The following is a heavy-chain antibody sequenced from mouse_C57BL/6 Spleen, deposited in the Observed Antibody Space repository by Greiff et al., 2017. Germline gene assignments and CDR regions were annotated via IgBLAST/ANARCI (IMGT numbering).Heavy chain of an antibody. CDR2: IYPGSGST. V-gene: IGHV1-55*01. J-gene: IGHJ4*01. D-gene: IGHD1-1*01. Sequence: QVQLQQSGAELVKPGASVKMSCKASGYTFTSYWITWVKQRPGQGLEWIGDIYPGSGSTNYNEKFKSKATLTVDTSSSTAYMQLSSLTSEDSAVYYCARSLITTVVATDAMDYWGQGTSVTVSS. CDR3: ARSLITTVVATDAMDY. CDR1: GYTFTSYW.